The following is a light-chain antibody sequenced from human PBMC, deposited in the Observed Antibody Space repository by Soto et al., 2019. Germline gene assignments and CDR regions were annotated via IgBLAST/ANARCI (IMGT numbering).Light chain of an antibody. J-gene: IGKJ1*01. CDR1: QSIGTW. CDR3: QHPKG. Sequence: DIHMTQAPSTLSASVGDRVIITCRASQSIGTWLAWYQQKPGRAPNLLIYRASSLETGVPSRFSGSGSAAEFTLTISSLQPDDFATCYCQHPKGFGQGTKVEIK. CDR2: RAS. V-gene: IGKV1-5*03.